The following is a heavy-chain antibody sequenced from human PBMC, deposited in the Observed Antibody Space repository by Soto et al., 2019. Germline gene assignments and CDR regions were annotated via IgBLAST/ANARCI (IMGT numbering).Heavy chain of an antibody. CDR1: GYTFTSYD. CDR3: ARVLYSSGWYPTAY. CDR2: MNPNSGNT. V-gene: IGHV1-8*01. D-gene: IGHD6-19*01. Sequence: ASVKVSCKASGYTFTSYDINWVRQATGQGLEWMGWMNPNSGNTGYAQKFQGRVTMTRNTSISTAYMELSSLRSEDTAVYYCARVLYSSGWYPTAYWGQGTLVTVSS. J-gene: IGHJ4*02.